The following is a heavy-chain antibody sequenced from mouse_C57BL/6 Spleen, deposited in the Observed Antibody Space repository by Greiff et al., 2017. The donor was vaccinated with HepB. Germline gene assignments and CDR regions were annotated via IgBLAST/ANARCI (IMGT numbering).Heavy chain of an antibody. Sequence: QVHVKQSGAELVRPGTSVKVSCKASGYAFTNYLIEWVKQRPGQGLEWIGVINPGSGGTNYNEKFKGKATLTADKSSSTAYMQLSSLTSEDSAVYFCARWADYYGSSSWFAYWGQGTLVTVSA. CDR3: ARWADYYGSSSWFAY. J-gene: IGHJ3*01. CDR2: INPGSGGT. CDR1: GYAFTNYL. D-gene: IGHD1-1*01. V-gene: IGHV1-54*01.